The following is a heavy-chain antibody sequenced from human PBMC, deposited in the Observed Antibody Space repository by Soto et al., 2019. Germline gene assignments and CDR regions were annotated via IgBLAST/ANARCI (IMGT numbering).Heavy chain of an antibody. CDR3: ARDPRNYYDSIGSANWFDP. CDR2: INPSGGST. V-gene: IGHV1-46*01. CDR1: GYTFTSYY. Sequence: ASVKVSCKASGYTFTSYYMHWVRQAPGQGLEWMGIINPSGGSTSYAQKFQGRVTMTRDTSTSTVYMELSSLRSEDTAVYYCARDPRNYYDSIGSANWFDPWGQGTLVTVSS. J-gene: IGHJ5*02. D-gene: IGHD3-22*01.